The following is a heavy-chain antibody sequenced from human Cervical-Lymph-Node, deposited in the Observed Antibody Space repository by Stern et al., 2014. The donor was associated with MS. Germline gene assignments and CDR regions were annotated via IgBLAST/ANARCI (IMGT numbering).Heavy chain of an antibody. CDR1: GYTFTSYY. Sequence: QVQLGQSGAEVKKPGASVKVSCKASGYTFTSYYMHWVRQAPGQGLEWMGWINPSSGTTNYAQKFQGRVTMTRDTPISTAYMELNSLTSDDTAVYFCARDLGVTNNWFDPWGQGALVTVSS. J-gene: IGHJ5*02. CDR2: INPSSGTT. D-gene: IGHD2-21*02. V-gene: IGHV1-2*02. CDR3: ARDLGVTNNWFDP.